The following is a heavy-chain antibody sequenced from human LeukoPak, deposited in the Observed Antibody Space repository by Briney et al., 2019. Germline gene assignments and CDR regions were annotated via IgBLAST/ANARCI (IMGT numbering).Heavy chain of an antibody. J-gene: IGHJ4*02. D-gene: IGHD3-9*01. Sequence: PGRSLRLSCAASGLTFSSYGMHWVRQAPGKGLEWVAVISYDGSNKYYADSVKGRFTISRDNSKNTLYLQMNSLRAEDTAVYYCAKDQYYDILTGAPPFDYWGQGTLVTVSS. CDR3: AKDQYYDILTGAPPFDY. V-gene: IGHV3-30*18. CDR1: GLTFSSYG. CDR2: ISYDGSNK.